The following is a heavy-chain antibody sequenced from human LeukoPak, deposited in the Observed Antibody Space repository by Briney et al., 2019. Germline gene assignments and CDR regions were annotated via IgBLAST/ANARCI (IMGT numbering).Heavy chain of an antibody. CDR2: IYHSGNT. D-gene: IGHD3-3*01. Sequence: SETLSLTCAVPGYSISSDYYWAWIRQPPGKGLEWIGSIYHSGNTYYNPSLKSRVTISVDTSKNQFSLKLSSVTAADTAVYYCARNVRDYYFWSAYYYWGQGTLVTVSS. J-gene: IGHJ4*02. V-gene: IGHV4-38-2*01. CDR1: GYSISSDYY. CDR3: ARNVRDYYFWSAYYY.